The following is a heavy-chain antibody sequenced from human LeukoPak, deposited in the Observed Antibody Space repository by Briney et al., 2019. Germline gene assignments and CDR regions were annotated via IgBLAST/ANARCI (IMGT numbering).Heavy chain of an antibody. J-gene: IGHJ5*02. V-gene: IGHV1-2*02. CDR1: GYTFTCYY. CDR2: INPNSGGT. Sequence: GASVKVSCKASGYTFTCYYMHWVRQAPGQGLEWMGWINPNSGGTNYAQKFQGRVTVTRDTSISTAYMELSRLRSDDTAVYYCASGYSYGSSWFDPWGQGTLVTVSS. D-gene: IGHD5-18*01. CDR3: ASGYSYGSSWFDP.